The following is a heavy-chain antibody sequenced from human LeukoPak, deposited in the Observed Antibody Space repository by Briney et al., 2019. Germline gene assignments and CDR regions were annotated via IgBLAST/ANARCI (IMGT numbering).Heavy chain of an antibody. D-gene: IGHD6-13*01. V-gene: IGHV4-34*01. CDR2: INHSGST. CDR1: GGSFSGYY. J-gene: IGHJ6*04. Sequence: SETLSLTCAVYGGSFSGYYWSWIRQPPGKGLEWIGEINHSGSTNYNPSLKSRVTISVDTSKNQFSLKLSSVTAADTAVYYCARGRGAAAYNVWGKGTTVTVSS. CDR3: ARGRGAAAYNV.